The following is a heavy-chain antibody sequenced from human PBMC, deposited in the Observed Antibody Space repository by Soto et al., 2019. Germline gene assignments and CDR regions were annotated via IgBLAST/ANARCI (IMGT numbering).Heavy chain of an antibody. Sequence: GGSLRLSCAASGFTFSTYWMSWVRQAPGKGLEWVANINQDGSQRHYVDSVKGRFTISRDNAKNTLYLQMNSLRAEDTAVYYCAKAFFHYDFWSGYSDYGMDVCGQGTTVTVSS. CDR1: GFTFSTYW. V-gene: IGHV3-7*03. CDR3: AKAFFHYDFWSGYSDYGMDV. CDR2: INQDGSQR. J-gene: IGHJ6*02. D-gene: IGHD3-3*01.